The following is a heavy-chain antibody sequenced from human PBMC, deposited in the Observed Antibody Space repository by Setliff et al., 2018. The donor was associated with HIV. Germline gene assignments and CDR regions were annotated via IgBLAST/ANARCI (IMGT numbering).Heavy chain of an antibody. J-gene: IGHJ3*01. Sequence: PSETLSLTCAVSGGSLSNNNWWSWVRQTPEKGLEWIAEIYHSGSTNYNPSLKSRVTMSLDKSKNQFSLRLTSVTAADTAMYYCARDASERVFRAFDVWGQGTMVTVSS. D-gene: IGHD2-8*01. V-gene: IGHV4-4*02. CDR2: IYHSGST. CDR1: GGSLSNNNW. CDR3: ARDASERVFRAFDV.